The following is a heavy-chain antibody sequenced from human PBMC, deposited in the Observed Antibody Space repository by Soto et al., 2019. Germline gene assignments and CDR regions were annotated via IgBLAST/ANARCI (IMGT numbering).Heavy chain of an antibody. J-gene: IGHJ4*02. D-gene: IGHD6-13*01. V-gene: IGHV1-69*12. CDR2: IIPIFGTA. CDR3: ARGSSRWYLDY. Sequence: QVQLVQSGAEVKKPGSSVKVSCKASGGTFSNFAFNWVRQAPGQGLEWMGGIIPIFGTAHYAQKFQGRVTITADESTSIAYMELSSLRSEDTAVYYCARGSSRWYLDYWGQGTLVTVSS. CDR1: GGTFSNFA.